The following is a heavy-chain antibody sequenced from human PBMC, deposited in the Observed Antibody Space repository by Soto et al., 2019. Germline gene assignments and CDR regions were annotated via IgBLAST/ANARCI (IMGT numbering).Heavy chain of an antibody. CDR1: GGSFSGYY. CDR2: INHSGST. J-gene: IGHJ3*02. V-gene: IGHV4-34*01. D-gene: IGHD4-17*01. CDR3: ARGGDDYGGNSRHDAFDI. Sequence: SETLSLTCAVYGGSFSGYYWSWVRQPPGKGLEWIGEINHSGSTNYNPSLKSRVTISVDTSKNQFSLKLSSVTAADTAVYYCARGGDDYGGNSRHDAFDIWGQGTMVTVSS.